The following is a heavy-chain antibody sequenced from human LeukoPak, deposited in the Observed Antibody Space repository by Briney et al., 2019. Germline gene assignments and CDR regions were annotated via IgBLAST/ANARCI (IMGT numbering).Heavy chain of an antibody. V-gene: IGHV3-48*03. J-gene: IGHJ4*02. CDR1: GFTFSSYE. CDR2: ISSSGSTI. CDR3: ARMSVSSFDY. Sequence: GGSLRLSCAASGFTFSSYEMNWVRQAPGKGLEWVSYISSSGSTIYYADSVKGRFTISRDNAKNSLYLQMNSLRAEDTAVYYCARMSVSSFDYWGQGTLVTISS.